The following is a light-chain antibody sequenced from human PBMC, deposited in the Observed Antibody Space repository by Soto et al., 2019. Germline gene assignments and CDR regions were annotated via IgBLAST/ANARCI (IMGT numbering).Light chain of an antibody. Sequence: DIQMTQSPSSLSASVGDRVTITCRASQSSSTYVNWYQQQAGKAPKLLIYAAPSLQNGVPSRFSGSGSGTDFTLTISSLQPEDFATYYCQQSYSTPWTFGHGTKVEIK. CDR1: QSSSTY. CDR2: AAP. J-gene: IGKJ1*01. V-gene: IGKV1-39*01. CDR3: QQSYSTPWT.